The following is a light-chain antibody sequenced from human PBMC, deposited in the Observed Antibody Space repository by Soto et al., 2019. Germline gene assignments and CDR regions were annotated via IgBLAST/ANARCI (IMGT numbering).Light chain of an antibody. Sequence: QSVLPQPRSVSGSPGQSVTISCTGTSSDVGGYNYVSWYQQYSGKAPKVMIYDVSKRPSGVPDRFSGSKSGNTASLTISGLQAEDEADYYGCSYAASNTVVFGTGTKVTVL. V-gene: IGLV2-11*01. J-gene: IGLJ1*01. CDR2: DVS. CDR3: CSYAASNTVV. CDR1: SSDVGGYNY.